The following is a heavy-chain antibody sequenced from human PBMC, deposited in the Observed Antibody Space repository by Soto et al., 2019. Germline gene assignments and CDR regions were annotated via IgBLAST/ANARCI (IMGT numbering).Heavy chain of an antibody. V-gene: IGHV3-30*18. D-gene: IGHD3-3*01. J-gene: IGHJ4*02. CDR3: AKAHYDFWSGYYTFDY. Sequence: GSLRLSCAASGFTFSSYGMHWVRQAPGKGLEWVAVISYDGSNKYYADSVKGRFTISRDNSKNTLYLQMNSLRAEDTAVYYCAKAHYDFWSGYYTFDYWGQGT. CDR1: GFTFSSYG. CDR2: ISYDGSNK.